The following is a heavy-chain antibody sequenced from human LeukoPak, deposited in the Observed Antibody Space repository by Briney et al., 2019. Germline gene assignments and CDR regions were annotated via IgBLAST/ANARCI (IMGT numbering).Heavy chain of an antibody. CDR1: GFTFSSYA. D-gene: IGHD4-23*01. J-gene: IGHJ6*02. CDR3: ARDRGGIYYYYYYGMDV. Sequence: GRSLRLSCAASGFTFSSYAMHWVRQAPGKGLEWVAVISYDGSNKYYADSVKGRFTISRDNSKSTLYLQMNSLRAEDTAVYYCARDRGGIYYYYYYGMDVWGQGTTVTVSS. CDR2: ISYDGSNK. V-gene: IGHV3-30*04.